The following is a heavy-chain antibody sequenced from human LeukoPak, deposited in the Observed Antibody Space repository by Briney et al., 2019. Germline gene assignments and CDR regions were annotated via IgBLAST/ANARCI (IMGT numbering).Heavy chain of an antibody. J-gene: IGHJ4*02. V-gene: IGHV3-74*01. Sequence: HPGGSLRLSCASSGFTFSSYWIHWVRQAPGKGLVWVSRVNTDGSSTTYADSVKGRFTISRDNAKNTVHLQMNSLRAEDTAVYYCARGPIPATASPENWGQGTLVTVSS. CDR3: ARGPIPATASPEN. CDR1: GFTFSSYW. CDR2: VNTDGSST. D-gene: IGHD5-18*01.